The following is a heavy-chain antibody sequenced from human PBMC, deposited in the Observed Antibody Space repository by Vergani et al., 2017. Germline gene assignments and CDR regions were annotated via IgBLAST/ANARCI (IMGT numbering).Heavy chain of an antibody. Sequence: EVQLVESGGGLVKPGGSLRLSCAASGFTFSSYSMNWVRQAPGKGLEWVSSISSSSSYIYCADSVKGRFTISRDNAKNSLYLQMNSLRAEDTAVYYCARGESSGSYPYLDYWGQGTLVTVSS. CDR3: ARGESSGSYPYLDY. CDR2: ISSSSSYI. V-gene: IGHV3-21*01. J-gene: IGHJ4*02. CDR1: GFTFSSYS. D-gene: IGHD1-26*01.